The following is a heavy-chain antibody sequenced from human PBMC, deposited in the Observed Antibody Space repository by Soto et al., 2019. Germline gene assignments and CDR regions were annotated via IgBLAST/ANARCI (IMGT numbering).Heavy chain of an antibody. V-gene: IGHV4-59*01. D-gene: IGHD1-20*01. J-gene: IGHJ4*02. CDR3: ARGRDDNNGFDY. Sequence: QVQLQESGPGLVKPSETLSLTCTVSGGSINPYYWSWIRQPPGKGLEWIGHIYYSQSTNYTPSLKSRVTLSVDTSKHQFSLKLSSVTAADTAVYYCARGRDDNNGFDYWGQGTLVTVSS. CDR1: GGSINPYY. CDR2: IYYSQST.